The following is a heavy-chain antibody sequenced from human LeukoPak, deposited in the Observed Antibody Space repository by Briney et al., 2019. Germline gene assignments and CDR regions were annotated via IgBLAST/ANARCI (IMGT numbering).Heavy chain of an antibody. D-gene: IGHD6-13*01. CDR2: IYTSGST. V-gene: IGHV4-61*02. J-gene: IGHJ1*01. Sequence: SQTLSLTCTVSGGSISSGSYYWSWIRQPAGKGLEWIGRIYTSGSTNYNPSLKSRVTISVDTSKNQFSLKLSSVTAADTAVYYCAREGISSSWHKRRDKYFRHWGQGTLVTVSS. CDR3: AREGISSSWHKRRDKYFRH. CDR1: GGSISSGSYY.